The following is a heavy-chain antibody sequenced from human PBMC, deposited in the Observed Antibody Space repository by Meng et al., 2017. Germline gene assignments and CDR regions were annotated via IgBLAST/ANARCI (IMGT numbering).Heavy chain of an antibody. CDR3: ARDEDISAAGKLFGNY. Sequence: QLWTAGPEVTRAVSEVKAASKPSEYNFPDDYIHWVRRAPGQGLEWMGRINPKSGDTHYAQKFQARVTMTGETSISTDYMELSGLISDDTAMYYCARDEDISAAGKLFGNYWGQGTLVTVSS. D-gene: IGHD6-25*01. J-gene: IGHJ4*02. CDR1: EYNFPDDY. CDR2: INPKSGDT. V-gene: IGHV1-2*06.